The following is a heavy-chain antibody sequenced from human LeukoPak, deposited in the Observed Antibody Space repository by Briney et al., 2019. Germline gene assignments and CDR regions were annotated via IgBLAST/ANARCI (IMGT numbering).Heavy chain of an antibody. J-gene: IGHJ4*02. Sequence: GGSLRLSCAPSGFTFSTYSGNWIRQAPGKGLEWVSGISGSGGSTYYADSVKGRFTISRDNSKSTLYLQMNSLRAEDTAVYYCARVTLTSANFDYWGQGTLVTVSS. CDR1: GFTFSTYS. CDR2: ISGSGGST. CDR3: ARVTLTSANFDY. V-gene: IGHV3-23*01.